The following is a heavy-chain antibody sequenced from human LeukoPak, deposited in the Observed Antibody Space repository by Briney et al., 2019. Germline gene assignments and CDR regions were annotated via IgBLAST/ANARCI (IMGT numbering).Heavy chain of an antibody. V-gene: IGHV4-59*08. CDR3: ARHSYTAMATKNNWFDP. CDR1: GGSISSYY. CDR2: IYYSGST. J-gene: IGHJ5*02. Sequence: SETLSLTCTVSGGSISSYYWSRIRQPPGKGLEWIGYIYYSGSTNYNPSLKSRVTISVDTSKNQFSLKLSSVTAADTAVYYCARHSYTAMATKNNWFDPWGQGTLVTVSS. D-gene: IGHD5-18*01.